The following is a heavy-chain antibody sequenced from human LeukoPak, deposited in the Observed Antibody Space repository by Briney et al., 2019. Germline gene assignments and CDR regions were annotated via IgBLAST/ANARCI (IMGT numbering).Heavy chain of an antibody. D-gene: IGHD3-9*01. CDR2: IYYSGST. V-gene: IGHV4-31*11. Sequence: SETLSLTCAVSGVSITSGNNYWSWIRQHPGTGLEWIGYIYYSGSTYYNPSLKSRVTISVDTSKNQFSLKLSSVTAADTAVYYCARDPYVYYDILTGPPDAFDIWGQGTMVTVSS. CDR3: ARDPYVYYDILTGPPDAFDI. J-gene: IGHJ3*02. CDR1: GVSITSGNNY.